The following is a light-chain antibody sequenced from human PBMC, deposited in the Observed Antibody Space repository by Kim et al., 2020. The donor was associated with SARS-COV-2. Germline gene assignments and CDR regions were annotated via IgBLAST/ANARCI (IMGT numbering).Light chain of an antibody. CDR1: RCSIASNY. Sequence: GQAVTISCARSRCSIASNYVQWYQQRPGSAPTTVIYEHNQRPSGVPDRFSGSIDSSSNSASLTISGLKTEDEADYYCQSYDSSNLVFGGGTQLTVL. J-gene: IGLJ3*02. V-gene: IGLV6-57*03. CDR3: QSYDSSNLV. CDR2: EHN.